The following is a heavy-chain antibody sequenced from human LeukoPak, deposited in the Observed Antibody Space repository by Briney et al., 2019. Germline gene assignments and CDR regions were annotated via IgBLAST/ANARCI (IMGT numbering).Heavy chain of an antibody. V-gene: IGHV4-39*01. J-gene: IGHJ3*02. CDR2: IYYSGST. CDR3: ASSKGLAGAFDI. D-gene: IGHD5-12*01. Sequence: SETLSLTCTVSGGSISSSSYYWGWIRQPPGKGLEWIGSIYYSGSTYYNPSLKSRVTISADTSKNQFSLKLSSVTTADTAVYYCASSKGLAGAFDIWGQGTMVTVSS. CDR1: GGSISSSSYY.